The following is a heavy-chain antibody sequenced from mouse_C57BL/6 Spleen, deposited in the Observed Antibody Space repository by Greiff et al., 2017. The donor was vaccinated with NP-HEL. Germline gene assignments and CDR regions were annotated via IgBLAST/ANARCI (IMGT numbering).Heavy chain of an antibody. D-gene: IGHD1-1*01. J-gene: IGHJ2*01. Sequence: QVQLKESGPELVKPGASVKLSCKASGYTFTSYDINWVKQRPGQGLEWIGWIYPRDGSTKYNEKIKGKATLTVDTSSSTAYMELHSLTSEDSAVYFCASPYYYGSPYFDYWGQGTTLTVSS. V-gene: IGHV1-85*01. CDR2: IYPRDGST. CDR1: GYTFTSYD. CDR3: ASPYYYGSPYFDY.